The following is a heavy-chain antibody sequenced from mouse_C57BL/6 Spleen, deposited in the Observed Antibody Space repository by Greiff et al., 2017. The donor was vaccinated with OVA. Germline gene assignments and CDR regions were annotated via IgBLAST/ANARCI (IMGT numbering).Heavy chain of an antibody. CDR1: GYTFTSYW. V-gene: IGHV1-55*01. D-gene: IGHD1-1*01. J-gene: IGHJ2*01. CDR2: IYPGSGST. Sequence: QVQLQQPGAELVKPGASVKMSCKASGYTFTSYWITWVKQRPGQGLEWIGVIYPGSGSTNYNEKFKSKATLTVDTSSSTAYMPLSSLTSEDSAVYYCARPAYYYGNFDYWGQGTTLTVAS. CDR3: ARPAYYYGNFDY.